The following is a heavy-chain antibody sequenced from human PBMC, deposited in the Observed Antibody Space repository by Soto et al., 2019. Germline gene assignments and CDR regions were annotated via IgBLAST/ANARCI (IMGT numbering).Heavy chain of an antibody. D-gene: IGHD1-1*01. CDR2: ISHSGST. CDR1: GGSIVSDTYY. Sequence: SETLSLTCTVSGGSIVSDTYYWGWFRQPPGKGLEWIGRISHSGSTHFNPSLKTRVTISVDTSKNQFSLNMSSVTAADTALYYCARVERGTATTVVDAFDIWGPGTMVTVSS. CDR3: ARVERGTATTVVDAFDI. J-gene: IGHJ3*02. V-gene: IGHV4-39*07.